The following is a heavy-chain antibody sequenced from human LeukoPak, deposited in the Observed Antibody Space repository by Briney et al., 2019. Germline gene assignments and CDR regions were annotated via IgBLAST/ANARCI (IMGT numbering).Heavy chain of an antibody. Sequence: ASVKVSCKASGYTFTSYYMHWVRQAPGQGLEWMGIINPSGGSTSYAQEFQGRVTMTRDTSTSTVYMELSSLRSEDTAVYYCARGGGYCTNGVCYSRSNWFDPWGQGTLVTVSS. CDR1: GYTFTSYY. V-gene: IGHV1-46*01. CDR2: INPSGGST. CDR3: ARGGGYCTNGVCYSRSNWFDP. J-gene: IGHJ5*02. D-gene: IGHD2-8*01.